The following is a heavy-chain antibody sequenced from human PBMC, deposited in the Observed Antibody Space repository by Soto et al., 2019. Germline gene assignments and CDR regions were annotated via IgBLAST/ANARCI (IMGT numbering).Heavy chain of an antibody. V-gene: IGHV3-11*06. Sequence: GGSLRLSCAASGFTLSDYYMTWIRQAPGKGLEWISYISTNSRYTKYADSVKGRFTISRDNAKNTLYLQMNSLRAEDTAVYYCARLGYCSSTSCTYYYYGMDVWGQGTTVTVSS. J-gene: IGHJ6*02. CDR3: ARLGYCSSTSCTYYYYGMDV. CDR2: ISTNSRYT. D-gene: IGHD2-2*01. CDR1: GFTLSDYY.